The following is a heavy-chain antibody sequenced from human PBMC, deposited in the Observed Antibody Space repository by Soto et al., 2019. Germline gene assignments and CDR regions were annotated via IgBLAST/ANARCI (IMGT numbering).Heavy chain of an antibody. Sequence: QVQLQESGPGLVKPSQTLSLTCTVSGGSISSGGYHWSWIRQHPGKGLEWIGYIYYSGSTYYNPSLKSRLTISVDTSKNQFSLKLSSVTAADTAVYYCARAGVANGMDVWGQGTTVTDSS. D-gene: IGHD2-15*01. CDR3: ARAGVANGMDV. J-gene: IGHJ6*02. V-gene: IGHV4-31*03. CDR2: IYYSGST. CDR1: GGSISSGGYH.